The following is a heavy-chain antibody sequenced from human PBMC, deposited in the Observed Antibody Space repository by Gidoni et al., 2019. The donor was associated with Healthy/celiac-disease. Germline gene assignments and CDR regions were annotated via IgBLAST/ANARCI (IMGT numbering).Heavy chain of an antibody. CDR1: GFTFSNAW. D-gene: IGHD3-9*01. Sequence: EVQLVESGGGLVQPGGSLRLSCPASGFTFSNAWMSWVRQAPGKGLEWVGRIKSKTDGGTTDYAAPVKGRFTISRDDSKNTLYLQMNSLKTEDTAVYYCTTEGDILTGYYPPSDYWGQGTLVTVSS. CDR3: TTEGDILTGYYPPSDY. J-gene: IGHJ4*02. V-gene: IGHV3-15*01. CDR2: IKSKTDGGTT.